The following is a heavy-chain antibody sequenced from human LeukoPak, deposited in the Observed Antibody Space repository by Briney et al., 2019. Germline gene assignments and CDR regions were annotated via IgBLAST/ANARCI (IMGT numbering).Heavy chain of an antibody. Sequence: SETLSLTCTVSGGSIRSSSYYWGWIRQPPGKGLEWIGSFSYSGSTYYNPSLKSRVTISVDMSKNEFSLKLSSVTAADTAVYYCARDETDGIAAAGTASWFDPWGQGTLVTVSS. V-gene: IGHV4-39*07. D-gene: IGHD6-13*01. J-gene: IGHJ5*02. CDR1: GGSIRSSSYY. CDR2: FSYSGST. CDR3: ARDETDGIAAAGTASWFDP.